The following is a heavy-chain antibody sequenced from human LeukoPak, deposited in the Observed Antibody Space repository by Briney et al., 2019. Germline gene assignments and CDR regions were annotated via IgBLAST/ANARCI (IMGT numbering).Heavy chain of an antibody. CDR2: INPNSGGT. Sequence: ASVKVSCKASGYTFTGYYMHWVRQAPGQGLEWMGWINPNSGGTNYAQKFQGRVTMTRDTSISTAYMELSRLRSDDTAVYYCATYGDYGPYNWFDPWGKGTLVTVSS. V-gene: IGHV1-2*02. D-gene: IGHD4-17*01. CDR1: GYTFTGYY. J-gene: IGHJ5*02. CDR3: ATYGDYGPYNWFDP.